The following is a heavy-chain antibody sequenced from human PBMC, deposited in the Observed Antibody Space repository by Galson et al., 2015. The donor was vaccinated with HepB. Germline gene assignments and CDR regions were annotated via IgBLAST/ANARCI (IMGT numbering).Heavy chain of an antibody. CDR1: GGSIGSSDYY. V-gene: IGHV4-31*11. J-gene: IGHJ6*03. Sequence: TLSLTCAVSGGSIGSSDYYWSWIRQHPGKGLEWIGYIDYSGTTYCNPSLRSRAFISIDTSKNHFSLTLTSVTAADTAVYYCARDAGGLTGIFANHYYFYMDVWGEGTTVTVSS. CDR2: IDYSGTT. CDR3: ARDAGGLTGIFANHYYFYMDV. D-gene: IGHD1-20*01.